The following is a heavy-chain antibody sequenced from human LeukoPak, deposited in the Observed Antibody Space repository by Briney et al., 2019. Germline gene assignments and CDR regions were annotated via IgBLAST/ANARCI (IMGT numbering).Heavy chain of an antibody. CDR2: IHPSDGST. CDR3: ARGDIDH. CDR1: GYTFNIYY. J-gene: IGHJ5*02. D-gene: IGHD2-15*01. V-gene: IGHV1-46*02. Sequence: GASVKVSCKTSGYTFNIYYVQWVRQAPGQGLEWMGVIHPSDGSTTYAQKFQGRIIMTSDTSTSTIYMELSSLRSDDTAVYYCARGDIDHWGQGTLVTVSS.